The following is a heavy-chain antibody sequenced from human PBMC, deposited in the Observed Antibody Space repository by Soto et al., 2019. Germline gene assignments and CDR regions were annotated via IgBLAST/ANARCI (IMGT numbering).Heavy chain of an antibody. CDR2: ISYDGSNK. CDR1: GFTFSSYA. Sequence: PGGSLRLSCAASGFTFSSYAMHWVRQAPGKGLEWVAVISYDGSNKYYADSVKGRFTISRDNSKNTLYLQMNSLRAEDTAVYYCASEQWLGERGMDVWGQGTTVTVSS. V-gene: IGHV3-30-3*01. J-gene: IGHJ6*02. D-gene: IGHD6-19*01. CDR3: ASEQWLGERGMDV.